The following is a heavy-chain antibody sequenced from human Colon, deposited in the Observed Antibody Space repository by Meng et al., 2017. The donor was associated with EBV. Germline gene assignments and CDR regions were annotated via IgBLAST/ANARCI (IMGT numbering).Heavy chain of an antibody. V-gene: IGHV4-30-4*01. CDR1: GGSMSSGNYY. J-gene: IGHJ4*02. CDR3: ASFDHIPRRNYFDY. CDR2: IRHSGSA. Sequence: QVQMQEAGPGLVEPSQTLSLTWTVSGGSMSSGNYYWSWIRQSPGKGLEWIGYIRHSGSAYYNPSLKSRVSISVDTSKNQFSLNLNSMTAADTAVYYCASFDHIPRRNYFDYWGQGTLVTVSS. D-gene: IGHD2-21*01.